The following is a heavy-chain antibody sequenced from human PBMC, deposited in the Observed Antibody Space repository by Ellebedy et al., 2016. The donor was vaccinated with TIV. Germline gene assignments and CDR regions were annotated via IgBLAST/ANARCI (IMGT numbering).Heavy chain of an antibody. V-gene: IGHV3-33*08. D-gene: IGHD1-26*01. Sequence: PGGSLRLSCAASGFTFNTYGMHWVRQDPGKGLEWVAVIRYDGGKKYYADSVKGRFTISRDNSKKTLYLQMDSLRAEDTAVYFCARDLWELHFEYYFDYWGQGTLVTVSS. CDR1: GFTFNTYG. CDR2: IRYDGGKK. CDR3: ARDLWELHFEYYFDY. J-gene: IGHJ4*02.